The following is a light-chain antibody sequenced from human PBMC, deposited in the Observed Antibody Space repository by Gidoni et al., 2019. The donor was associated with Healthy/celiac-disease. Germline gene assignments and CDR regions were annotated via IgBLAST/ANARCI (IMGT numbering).Light chain of an antibody. Sequence: EIVLTPSPATLSLSPGERATHPCRASQSVSSYLAWYQQKPGQAPRLLIYDASNRATGIPARFSGSGSGTDFTLTISSLEPEDFAVYYCQQRSNWPPSFGGGTKVEIK. V-gene: IGKV3-11*01. CDR3: QQRSNWPPS. J-gene: IGKJ4*01. CDR1: QSVSSY. CDR2: DAS.